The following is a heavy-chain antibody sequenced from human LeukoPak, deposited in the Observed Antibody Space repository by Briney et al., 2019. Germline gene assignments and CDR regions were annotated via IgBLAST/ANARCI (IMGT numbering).Heavy chain of an antibody. CDR1: GYTFTSYD. D-gene: IGHD2/OR15-2a*01. J-gene: IGHJ6*03. Sequence: ASVKVSCKASGYTFTSYDINWVRQATGQGLEWMGWMNPNSGNTGYAQKFQGRVTITRNTSISTAYMELSSLRSEDTAVYYCARARSVRTPTFFYYYYMDVWGKGTTVTVSS. V-gene: IGHV1-8*03. CDR3: ARARSVRTPTFFYYYYMDV. CDR2: MNPNSGNT.